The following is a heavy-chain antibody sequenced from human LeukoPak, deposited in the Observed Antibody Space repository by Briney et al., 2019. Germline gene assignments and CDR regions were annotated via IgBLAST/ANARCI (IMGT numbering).Heavy chain of an antibody. D-gene: IGHD5-18*01. Sequence: GGSLRLSCAASGFTFSSYAMSWVRQAPGKGLEWVSSISGNGRSTFYADSVKGRFTFSRHDSKHTLYLQMTSSSPNSNTTLYPQINSLRAEDTAVYSCAKGWGGYSYGFDSWGQGTLVTVSS. V-gene: IGHV3-23*01. J-gene: IGHJ4*02. CDR2: ISGNGRST. CDR1: GFTFSSYA. CDR3: QINSLRAEDTAVYSCAKGWGGYSYGFDS.